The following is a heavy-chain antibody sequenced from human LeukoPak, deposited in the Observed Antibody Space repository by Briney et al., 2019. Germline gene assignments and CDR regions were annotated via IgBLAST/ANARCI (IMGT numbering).Heavy chain of an antibody. D-gene: IGHD3-10*01. V-gene: IGHV3-30*18. CDR2: ISYDGSNK. Sequence: PGGSLRLSCAASGFTFSSYGMHWVRQAPGKGLEWVAVISYDGSNKYYADSVKGRFTISRDNSKNTLYLQMNSLRAEDTAVYYCAKDLEYGSGSYIGLDYWGQGTLVTVSS. CDR3: AKDLEYGSGSYIGLDY. J-gene: IGHJ4*02. CDR1: GFTFSSYG.